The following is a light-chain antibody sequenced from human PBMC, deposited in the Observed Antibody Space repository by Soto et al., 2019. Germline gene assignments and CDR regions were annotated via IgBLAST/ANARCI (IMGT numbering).Light chain of an antibody. J-gene: IGLJ2*01. CDR2: EVS. Sequence: QSALTQPASVSGSPGQSITISCTGTSSDVGDYNYVSWYQRHPGKVPKLMIYEVSNRPSGVSNRFSGSKSGNTASLTISGLQAEDEADYYCSSYTRSSNVVFGGGT. CDR1: SSDVGDYNY. CDR3: SSYTRSSNVV. V-gene: IGLV2-14*01.